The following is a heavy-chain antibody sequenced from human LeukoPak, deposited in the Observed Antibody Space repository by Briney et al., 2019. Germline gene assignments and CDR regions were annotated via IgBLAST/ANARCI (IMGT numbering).Heavy chain of an antibody. CDR3: AKSPVSSCRGSFCYPFDY. J-gene: IGHJ4*02. V-gene: IGHV3-23*01. CDR1: GFTFSSYG. CDR2: ISGSDDGT. Sequence: GGSLRLSCAASGFTFSSYGMSWVRQIPGKGLEWVSAISGSDDGTYYADSVKGRFTISRDNSRNTLYLQMNTLRAEDTAVYFCAKSPVSSCRGSFCYPFDYWGQGNLVTVSS. D-gene: IGHD2-15*01.